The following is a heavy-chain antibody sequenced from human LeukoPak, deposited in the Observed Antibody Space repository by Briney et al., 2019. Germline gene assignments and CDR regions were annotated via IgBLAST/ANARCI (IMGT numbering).Heavy chain of an antibody. CDR2: IIPIFGTA. CDR3: ARVVAVAGIGWFDP. Sequence: SVKVSCKASGGTFSSHAISWVRQAPGQGLEWMGGIIPIFGTANYAQKFQGRVTITADESTSTAYMELSSLRSEDTAVYYCARVVAVAGIGWFDPWGQGTLVTVSS. V-gene: IGHV1-69*13. D-gene: IGHD6-19*01. J-gene: IGHJ5*02. CDR1: GGTFSSHA.